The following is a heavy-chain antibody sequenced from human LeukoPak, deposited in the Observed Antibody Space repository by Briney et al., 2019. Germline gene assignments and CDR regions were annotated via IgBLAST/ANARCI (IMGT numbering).Heavy chain of an antibody. J-gene: IGHJ4*02. D-gene: IGHD6-19*01. CDR1: GFSVSSNY. V-gene: IGHV3-23*01. CDR3: AKGASGWKY. Sequence: GGSLRLSCAASGFSVSSNYMSWVRQAPGEGLEWVSAISGSGGSTYYADSVKGRFTISRDNSKNMLYLQMNSLRAEDTAVYYCAKGASGWKYWGQGTLVTVSS. CDR2: ISGSGGST.